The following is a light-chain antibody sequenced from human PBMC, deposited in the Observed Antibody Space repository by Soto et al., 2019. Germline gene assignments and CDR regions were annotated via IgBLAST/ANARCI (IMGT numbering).Light chain of an antibody. V-gene: IGKV1-39*01. J-gene: IGKJ2*01. Sequence: DIPMTQSPSSLSASVGDRVTIACRASLSISSDLNWYQQKPGKAPKVLIFGASTLQSGVPSRFRGSGSGTEFTLTISSLQPEDSAIYYCQQSYTTPRTFGQGTKLEIK. CDR2: GAS. CDR1: LSISSD. CDR3: QQSYTTPRT.